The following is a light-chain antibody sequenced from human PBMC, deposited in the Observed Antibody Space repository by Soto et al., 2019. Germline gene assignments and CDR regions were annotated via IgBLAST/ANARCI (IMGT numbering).Light chain of an antibody. J-gene: IGKJ2*01. CDR3: QQYNTYSRT. V-gene: IGKV3-11*01. CDR2: ESS. Sequence: EIVLTQSPATLSLSPGDGATLSCRASQTITKYLAWYQQRPGQAPRLLIYESSERASGVPSRFRGGGSGTDFTLTISNLEPADFAFYYCQQYNTYSRTFGQGTKLDIK. CDR1: QTITKY.